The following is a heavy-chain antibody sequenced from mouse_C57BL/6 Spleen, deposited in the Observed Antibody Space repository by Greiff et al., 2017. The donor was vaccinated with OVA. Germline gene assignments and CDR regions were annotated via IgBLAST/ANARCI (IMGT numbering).Heavy chain of an antibody. J-gene: IGHJ2*01. CDR1: GYTFTSYW. D-gene: IGHD2-5*01. V-gene: IGHV1-55*01. CDR2: IYPGSGST. CDR3: AREGVYYSNFDY. Sequence: QVQLQQPGAELVKPGASVTMSCKASGYTFTSYWITWVKQRPGQGLEWIGDIYPGSGSTNYNEKFKSKATLTVDTSSSTAYMQLSSLTSEDSAVYYCAREGVYYSNFDYWGQGTTLTVSS.